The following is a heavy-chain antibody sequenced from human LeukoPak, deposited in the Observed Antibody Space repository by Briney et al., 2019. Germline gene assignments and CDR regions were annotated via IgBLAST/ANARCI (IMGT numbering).Heavy chain of an antibody. CDR3: ARQTPDYGDDY. V-gene: IGHV4-61*01. Sequence: SETLSLTCTVSGGSVSSGSYYWSWIRQPPGKGLEWIGYIYYSGSTNYNPSLKSRVTISVDTSKNQFSLKLSSVTAADTAVYYCARQTPDYGDDYWGQGTLVTVSS. J-gene: IGHJ4*02. CDR2: IYYSGST. D-gene: IGHD4-17*01. CDR1: GGSVSSGSYY.